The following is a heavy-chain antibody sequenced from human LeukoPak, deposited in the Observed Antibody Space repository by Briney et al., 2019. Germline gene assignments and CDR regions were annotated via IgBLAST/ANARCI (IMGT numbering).Heavy chain of an antibody. CDR2: IYPGDSDT. D-gene: IGHD3-10*01. Sequence: GESLKISCKGSGYSFTSYCIGWVRQMPRQGLEWMGFIYPGDSDTRYSPSFQVQVTISADKSISTAYLQWSSLKASDTAKYYCASNTCYYGSGSCWGQGTLVTVSS. V-gene: IGHV5-51*01. J-gene: IGHJ4*02. CDR1: GYSFTSYC. CDR3: ASNTCYYGSGSC.